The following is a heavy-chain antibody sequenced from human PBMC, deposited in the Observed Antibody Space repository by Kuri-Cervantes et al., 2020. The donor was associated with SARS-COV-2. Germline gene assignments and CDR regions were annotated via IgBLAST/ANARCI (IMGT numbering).Heavy chain of an antibody. CDR3: ARWGVYYFDY. Sequence: GESLKISCAASGSTFSSYWMSWVRQAPGKGLEWVANIKQDGSEKYYVDSVKGRFTISRDNAKNSLYLQMNSLRAEDTAVYYCARWGVYYFDYWGQGTLVTVSS. J-gene: IGHJ4*02. CDR1: GSTFSSYW. V-gene: IGHV3-7*01. CDR2: IKQDGSEK. D-gene: IGHD3-16*01.